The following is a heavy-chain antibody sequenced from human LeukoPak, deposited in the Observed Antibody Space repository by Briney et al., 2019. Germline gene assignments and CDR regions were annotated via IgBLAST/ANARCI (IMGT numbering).Heavy chain of an antibody. V-gene: IGHV3-30*04. CDR1: GFTFSSYA. CDR2: ISYDGSNK. Sequence: GRSLRLSCAASGFTFSSYAMHWVRQAPGKGLERVAVISYDGSNKYYADSVKGRFTISRDNSKNTLYLQMNSLRAEDTAVYYCARERAAANYYFDYWGQGTLVTVSS. D-gene: IGHD6-13*01. J-gene: IGHJ4*02. CDR3: ARERAAANYYFDY.